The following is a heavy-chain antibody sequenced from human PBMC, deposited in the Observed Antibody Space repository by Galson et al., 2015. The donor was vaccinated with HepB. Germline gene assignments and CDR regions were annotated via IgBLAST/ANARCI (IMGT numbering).Heavy chain of an antibody. CDR1: GFRFDDYA. CDR2: ISWESGNI. Sequence: SLRLSCAASGFRFDDYAMHWVRQVPGKDLEWVSGISWESGNIGYADSVKGRFTISRDNAKNSLYLQMNSLRSEDTALYYCAKDMNSGSFRALDYWGQGTLVTVSS. CDR3: AKDMNSGSFRALDY. J-gene: IGHJ4*02. D-gene: IGHD1-26*01. V-gene: IGHV3-9*01.